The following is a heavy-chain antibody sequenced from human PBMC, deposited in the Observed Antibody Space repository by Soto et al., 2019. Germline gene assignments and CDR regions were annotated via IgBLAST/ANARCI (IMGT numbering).Heavy chain of an antibody. J-gene: IGHJ4*02. CDR1: GFTFNNYA. D-gene: IGHD2-21*01. CDR3: AKDHGSITGRFDY. Sequence: EVQLLESGGGLVQPGGSLRLSCAASGFTFNNYAIIWVRQAPGKGLEWVSGINNSGGSTYYADSVKGRFTISRDNSKNTLYLQMNSLRAEDKAVYYCAKDHGSITGRFDYWGQGTMVTVSS. CDR2: INNSGGST. V-gene: IGHV3-23*01.